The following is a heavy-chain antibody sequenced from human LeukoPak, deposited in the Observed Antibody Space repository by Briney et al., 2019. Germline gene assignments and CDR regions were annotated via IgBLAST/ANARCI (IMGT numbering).Heavy chain of an antibody. D-gene: IGHD2-2*01. CDR3: ARDRGCSSTSCYGWFDP. J-gene: IGHJ5*02. CDR2: ITASGTAM. CDR1: GFTFSSYS. Sequence: PGGSLRLSCAASGFTFSSYSMNWVRQAPGKGLGWVSHITASGTAMFYADSVKGRFTISRDNAKNSLYLQMNSLRDEDTAVYYCARDRGCSSTSCYGWFDPWGQGTLVTVSS. V-gene: IGHV3-48*02.